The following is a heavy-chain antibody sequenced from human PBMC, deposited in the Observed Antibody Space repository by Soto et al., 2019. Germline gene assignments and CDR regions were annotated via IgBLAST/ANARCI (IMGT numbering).Heavy chain of an antibody. CDR1: GFTFSIYG. D-gene: IGHD4-4*01. CDR3: AKAIRVTVDY. CDR2: ISGSGANT. V-gene: IGHV3-23*01. Sequence: GGSLGLSCATSGFTFSIYGRSWVRQAPGKGLEWVSAISGSGANTYYADSVKGRFTISRDNSKNTLYLQMNSLRAEDTAVYYCAKAIRVTVDYWGQGTLVTVSS. J-gene: IGHJ4*02.